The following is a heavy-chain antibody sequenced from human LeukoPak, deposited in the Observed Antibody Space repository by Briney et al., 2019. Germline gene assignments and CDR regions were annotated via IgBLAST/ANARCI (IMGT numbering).Heavy chain of an antibody. J-gene: IGHJ4*02. CDR1: GYTFTSYY. D-gene: IGHD3-22*01. V-gene: IGHV1-46*01. Sequence: ASVKVSCKASGYTFTSYYMHWVRQAPGQGLEWMGIINPSGGSTSYAQKFQGRVTMTRDTSTSTVYMELSSLRSEDTAVYYCARSSRITMIVVVTKGGFDYWGQRTLVTVSS. CDR3: ARSSRITMIVVVTKGGFDY. CDR2: INPSGGST.